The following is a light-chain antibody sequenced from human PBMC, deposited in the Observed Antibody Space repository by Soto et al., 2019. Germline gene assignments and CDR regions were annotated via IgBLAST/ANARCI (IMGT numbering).Light chain of an antibody. CDR1: QSVSSSY. V-gene: IGKV3-20*01. CDR2: GAL. Sequence: EIVLTQYPGTLSLSPGERATLSCRASQSVSSSYLAWYQQKPGQAPRLLIYGALSRATGIPDRFSGSGSGTDFTLTISRLEPEDFAVYYCQLYGTSPLTFGGGTKVEIK. J-gene: IGKJ4*01. CDR3: QLYGTSPLT.